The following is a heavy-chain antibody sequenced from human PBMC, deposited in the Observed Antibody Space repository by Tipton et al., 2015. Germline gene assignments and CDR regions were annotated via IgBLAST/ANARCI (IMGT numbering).Heavy chain of an antibody. D-gene: IGHD1-26*01. CDR2: IDSSRSTI. V-gene: IGHV3-48*02. J-gene: IGHJ6*02. Sequence: GSLRLSCAASGFTFSSYGMNWVRQAPGKGLEWISYIDSSRSTIYYADSVKGRFTISRDNAKNSLYLQMNSLRDEDTAVYYCARDGWELLGYYYYYGMDVWGQGTTVTVSS. CDR3: ARDGWELLGYYYYYGMDV. CDR1: GFTFSSYG.